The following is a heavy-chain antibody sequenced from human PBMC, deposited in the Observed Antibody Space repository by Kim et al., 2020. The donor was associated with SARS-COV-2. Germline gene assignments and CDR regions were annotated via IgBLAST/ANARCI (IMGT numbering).Heavy chain of an antibody. D-gene: IGHD3-3*01. Sequence: VDSVKGRFTISSDNAKHSLYLQMNSLIAEDTAVYYCARVVTIFGVVCWFDPWGQGTLVTVSS. CDR3: ARVVTIFGVVCWFDP. V-gene: IGHV3-7*01. J-gene: IGHJ5*02.